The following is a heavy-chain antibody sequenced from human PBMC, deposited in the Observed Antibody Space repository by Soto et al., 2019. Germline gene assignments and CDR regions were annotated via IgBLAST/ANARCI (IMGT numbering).Heavy chain of an antibody. CDR3: ARVSSGWPRGYFDY. CDR1: GFTVSSNY. CDR2: IYSGGST. Sequence: GGSLRLSCAASGFTVSSNYMSWVRQAPGKGLEWVSVIYSGGSTYYADSVKGRFTISRDNSKNTLYLQMNSLRAEDTAVYYCARVSSGWPRGYFDYWGQGTLVTVSS. J-gene: IGHJ4*02. D-gene: IGHD6-19*01. V-gene: IGHV3-66*01.